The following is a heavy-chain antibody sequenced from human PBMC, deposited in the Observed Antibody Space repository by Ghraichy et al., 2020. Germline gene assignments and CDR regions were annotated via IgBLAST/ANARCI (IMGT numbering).Heavy chain of an antibody. CDR1: GFRFSDFG. V-gene: IGHV3-30*18. CDR3: AKGGGYYYYFGIDV. J-gene: IGHJ6*02. Sequence: SCAASGFRFSDFGMHWVRQAPGKGLEWVGIISYDGSIKYYVDSVRGRFTMARDNSKNTLYLQMDSLRTEDAAVYYCAKGGGYYYYFGIDVWGQGTTVTVSS. CDR2: ISYDGSIK. D-gene: IGHD3-16*01.